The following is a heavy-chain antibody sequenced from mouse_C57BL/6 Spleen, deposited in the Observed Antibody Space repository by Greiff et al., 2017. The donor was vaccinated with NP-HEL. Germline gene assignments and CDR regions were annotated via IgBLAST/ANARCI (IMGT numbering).Heavy chain of an antibody. Sequence: VQLQQPGAELVKPGASVKLSCKASGYTFTSYWMQWVKQRPGQGLEWIGEIDPSDSYTNYNQKFKGKATLTVDTSYSTAYMQLSSLRSVDSAVYYCASGIYDDYHSSCYYAMDYWGQGTSVTVSS. CDR2: IDPSDSYT. D-gene: IGHD2-3*01. CDR3: ASGIYDDYHSSCYYAMDY. J-gene: IGHJ4*01. V-gene: IGHV1-50*01. CDR1: GYTFTSYW.